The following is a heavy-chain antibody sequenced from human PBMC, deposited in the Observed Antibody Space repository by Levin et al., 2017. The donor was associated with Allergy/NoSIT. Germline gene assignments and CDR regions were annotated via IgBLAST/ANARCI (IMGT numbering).Heavy chain of an antibody. Sequence: ASVKVSCKASGYNFTNYGISWVRQAPGQGLEWMGWISAYNGNTNYAQKFQGRVTMTIQTSTNTASIELRSLRSDDTAVYYCARVGIDFWGVYQKSWGYMDVWGQGTTVTVSS. CDR3: ARVGIDFWGVYQKSWGYMDV. D-gene: IGHD3-3*01. V-gene: IGHV1-18*01. J-gene: IGHJ6*03. CDR1: GYNFTNYG. CDR2: ISAYNGNT.